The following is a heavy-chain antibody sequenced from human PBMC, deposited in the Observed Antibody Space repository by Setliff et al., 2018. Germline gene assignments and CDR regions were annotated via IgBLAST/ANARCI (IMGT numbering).Heavy chain of an antibody. D-gene: IGHD6-19*01. CDR3: ARDTGWYYFDY. Sequence: SETLSLTCSVSGGSISIYFWNWIRQPAGKGPEWIGRISTSGSTTYNPSLKSRVTMSVDTSKNHFSLKLSSVTAADTAVYYCARDTGWYYFDYWGQGTLVTVSS. J-gene: IGHJ4*02. V-gene: IGHV4-4*07. CDR1: GGSISIYF. CDR2: ISTSGST.